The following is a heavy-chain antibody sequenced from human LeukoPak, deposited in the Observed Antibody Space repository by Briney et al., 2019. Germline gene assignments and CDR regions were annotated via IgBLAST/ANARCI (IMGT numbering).Heavy chain of an antibody. CDR1: GGSFSGYY. J-gene: IGHJ6*02. CDR2: INHSGST. D-gene: IGHD6-6*01. V-gene: IGHV4-34*01. CDR3: AGGWSSSSRWHYYYYGMDV. Sequence: TSETLSLTCAVYGGSFSGYYWSWIRQPPGKGLEWIGEINHSGSTNYNPSLKSRVTMSVDTSKNQFSLKLSSVTAADTAVYYCAGGWSSSSRWHYYYYGMDVWGQGTTVTVSS.